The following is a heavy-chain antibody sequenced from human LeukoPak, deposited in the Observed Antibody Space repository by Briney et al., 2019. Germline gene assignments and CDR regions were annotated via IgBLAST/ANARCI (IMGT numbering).Heavy chain of an antibody. CDR1: GLSLNSYA. CDR2: SSSSDDGK. CDR3: AKAPVTSCRGAFCYPFDY. V-gene: IGHV3-23*01. D-gene: IGHD2-21*01. J-gene: IGHJ4*01. Sequence: GGSLRLSCTASGLSLNSYAMSWVRQIPGKGLEWVSASSSSDDGKWYAESVRGRFTISRDTSKNTVYLQMNSLRVEDAGVYYCAKAPVTSCRGAFCYPFDYWGHGTLVTVSS.